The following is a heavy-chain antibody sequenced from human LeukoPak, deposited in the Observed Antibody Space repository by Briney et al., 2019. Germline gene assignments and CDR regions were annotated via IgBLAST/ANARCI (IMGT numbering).Heavy chain of an antibody. D-gene: IGHD6-13*01. CDR1: GFTFSDYY. J-gene: IGHJ5*02. CDR3: ARDLAAAGTFGFDP. V-gene: IGHV3-11*06. CDR2: ISSSSSYT. Sequence: PGGSLRLSCAASGFTFSDYYMSWIRQAPGKGLEWVSYISSSSSYTNYADSVKGRFTISRDNAKNSLYLQMNSLRAEDTAVYYCARDLAAAGTFGFDPWGQGTLVTVSS.